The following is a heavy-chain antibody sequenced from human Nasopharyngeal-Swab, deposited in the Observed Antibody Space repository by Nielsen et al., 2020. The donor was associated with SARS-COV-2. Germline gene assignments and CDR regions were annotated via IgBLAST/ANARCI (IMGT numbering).Heavy chain of an antibody. D-gene: IGHD5-12*01. V-gene: IGHV3-23*01. CDR2: ITASGGTT. CDR1: GFTFNTYA. J-gene: IGHJ4*02. Sequence: GESLKISCAASGFTFNTYAMTWVRQAPGKGLEWVSTITASGGTTYYADSVKGRFTISRDNSKNTLYLQMNSLRAEDTAVYYCANLPIVATSLDYWGQGTLVTVSS. CDR3: ANLPIVATSLDY.